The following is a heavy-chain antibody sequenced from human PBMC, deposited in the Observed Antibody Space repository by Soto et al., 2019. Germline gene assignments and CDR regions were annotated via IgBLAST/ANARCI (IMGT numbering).Heavy chain of an antibody. CDR1: GDSISTYY. J-gene: IGHJ4*02. V-gene: IGHV4-59*01. CDR2: IYYSGTT. Sequence: PSETLSLTCTVSGDSISTYYWSWIRQPPGKGLEWIGYIYYSGTTSYNPSLKSRVTTSLDTSKNQFSLKLSSVTAADTAVYYCARENRAYCGGDCYSYFFDYWGPGTLVTVSS. D-gene: IGHD2-21*02. CDR3: ARENRAYCGGDCYSYFFDY.